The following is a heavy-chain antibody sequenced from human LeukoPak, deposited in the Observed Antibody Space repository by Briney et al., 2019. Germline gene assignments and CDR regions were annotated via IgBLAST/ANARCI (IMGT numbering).Heavy chain of an antibody. D-gene: IGHD2-2*01. CDR3: ARAIGYCSSTSCLGRPPPPHYFDY. CDR2: ISTSSDNR. Sequence: ASVKVSCKASGYTFTKSGINWVRQAPGQGLEWMGWISTSSDNRHYAEKFQGRVTMATDTSTSTAYMELRSLRSDDTAVYYCARAIGYCSSTSCLGRPPPPHYFDYWGQGTLVTVSS. J-gene: IGHJ4*02. V-gene: IGHV1-18*01. CDR1: GYTFTKSG.